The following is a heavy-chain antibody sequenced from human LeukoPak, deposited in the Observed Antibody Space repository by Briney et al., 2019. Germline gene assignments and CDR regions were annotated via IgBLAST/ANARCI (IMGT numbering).Heavy chain of an antibody. CDR3: AKESGSAWSPLDY. D-gene: IGHD6-19*01. CDR1: GFTFSSYG. V-gene: IGHV3-30*18. Sequence: GGSLRLPCAASGFTFSSYGVHWVRQAPGKGLEWVAYISYNGRNKYYADSVKGRFTISRDNSENTLYLQMNGLRPEDTAVFYCAKESGSAWSPLDYWGQGTLVTVSS. J-gene: IGHJ4*02. CDR2: ISYNGRNK.